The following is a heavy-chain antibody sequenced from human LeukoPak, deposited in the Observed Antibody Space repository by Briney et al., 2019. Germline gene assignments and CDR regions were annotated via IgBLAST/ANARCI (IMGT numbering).Heavy chain of an antibody. V-gene: IGHV3-30*18. Sequence: PGGSLRLSCAASGFTFSSYGMHWVRQAPGKGLEWVAVISYDGSNKYYADSVKGRFTISRDNSKNTLYLQMNSLRAEDTAVYYCAKDLRGSGEVDYWGQGTLVTVSS. CDR2: ISYDGSNK. J-gene: IGHJ4*02. CDR1: GFTFSSYG. D-gene: IGHD7-27*01. CDR3: AKDLRGSGEVDY.